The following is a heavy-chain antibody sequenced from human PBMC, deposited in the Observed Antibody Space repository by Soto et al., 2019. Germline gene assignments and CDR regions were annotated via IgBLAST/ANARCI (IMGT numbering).Heavy chain of an antibody. V-gene: IGHV4-39*01. D-gene: IGHD2-15*01. CDR2: MYSTGST. J-gene: IGHJ5*02. CDR3: ARRPVRGGNSGVGFDP. Sequence: LXWIGSMYSTGSTQYNPSLKSRVTMSVDTSTNQFSLKLRSVTAADTAIYYCARRPVRGGNSGVGFDPWGQGTLVTVSS.